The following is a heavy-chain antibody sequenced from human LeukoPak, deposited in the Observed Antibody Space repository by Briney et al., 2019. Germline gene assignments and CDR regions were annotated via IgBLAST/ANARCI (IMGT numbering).Heavy chain of an antibody. J-gene: IGHJ4*02. V-gene: IGHV3-48*03. CDR2: ISSSGSTI. D-gene: IGHD3-10*01. CDR3: AKGRGEVTPYYFDY. CDR1: GFTFSSYE. Sequence: GGSLRLSCAASGFTFSSYEMNWVRQAPGKGLEWVSYISSSGSTIYYADSVKGRFTISRDNAKNSLYLQTNSLRAEDTAVYYCAKGRGEVTPYYFDYWGQGTLVTVSS.